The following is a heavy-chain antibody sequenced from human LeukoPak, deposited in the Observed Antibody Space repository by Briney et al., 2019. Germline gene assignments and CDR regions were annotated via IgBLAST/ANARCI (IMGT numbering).Heavy chain of an antibody. D-gene: IGHD3-10*01. CDR3: ARERSVRFGELSRSNKPPTRPVFDY. Sequence: PSETLSLTCTVSGYSISSGYYWGWIRQPPGRGLEWIGSVSHSGSTYYNPSLKSRVTVSVDTSKNQFSLQLSSVTAAHTAVYYCARERSVRFGELSRSNKPPTRPVFDYWGKGTLVTVSS. CDR2: VSHSGST. V-gene: IGHV4-38-2*02. J-gene: IGHJ4*02. CDR1: GYSISSGYY.